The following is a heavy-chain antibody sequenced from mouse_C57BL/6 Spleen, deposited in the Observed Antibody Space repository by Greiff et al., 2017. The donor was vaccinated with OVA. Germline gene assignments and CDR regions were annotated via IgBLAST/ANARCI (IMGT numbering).Heavy chain of an antibody. CDR2: IDPETGGT. V-gene: IGHV1-15*01. CDR1: GYTFTDYE. D-gene: IGHD2-3*01. CDR3: TRDGWLKGYYYAMDY. J-gene: IGHJ4*01. Sequence: QVHVKQSGAELVRPGASVTLSCKASGYTFTDYEMHWVKQTPVHGLEWIGAIDPETGGTAYNQKFKGKAILTADKSSSTAYMELRSLTSEDSAVYYCTRDGWLKGYYYAMDYWGQGTSVTVSS.